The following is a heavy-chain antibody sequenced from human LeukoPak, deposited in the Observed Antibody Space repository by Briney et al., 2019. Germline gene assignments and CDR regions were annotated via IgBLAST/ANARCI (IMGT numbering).Heavy chain of an antibody. CDR2: INPNSGGT. CDR1: GYTFTCYY. CDR3: ARARPRIIGYCSGGSCSYYFDY. J-gene: IGHJ4*02. V-gene: IGHV1-2*02. Sequence: ASVKVSCKASGYTFTCYYMHWVRPAPGQGLEWMGWINPNSGGTNYAQKFQGRVTMTRDTSTSTAYMELSRLRSDDTAVYYCARARPRIIGYCSGGSCSYYFDYWGQGTLVTVSS. D-gene: IGHD2-15*01.